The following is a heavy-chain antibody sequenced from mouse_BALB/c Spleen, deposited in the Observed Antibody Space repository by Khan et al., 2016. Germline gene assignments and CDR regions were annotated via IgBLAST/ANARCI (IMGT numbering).Heavy chain of an antibody. D-gene: IGHD2-4*01. V-gene: IGHV1-84*02. CDR1: GYTFSDYF. CDR3: ARGEASTMIATWGSWFTY. Sequence: QIQLVQSGPELVKPGASVKISCKASGYTFSDYFINCVKQKPGQGLEWIGWIHPGRGNTKYNAKFKGKATLTVDTSSSTAYMQLSSLTSEDTAVDFGARGEASTMIATWGSWFTYWGQGTLVTVSA. J-gene: IGHJ3*01. CDR2: IHPGRGNT.